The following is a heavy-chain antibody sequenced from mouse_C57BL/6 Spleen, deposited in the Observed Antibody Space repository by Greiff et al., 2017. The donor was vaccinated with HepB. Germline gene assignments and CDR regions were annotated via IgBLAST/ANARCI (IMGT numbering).Heavy chain of an antibody. V-gene: IGHV1-39*01. CDR1: GYSFTDYN. D-gene: IGHD2-4*01. Sequence: EVHLVESGPELVKPGASVKISCKASGYSFTDYNMNWVKQSNGKSLEWLGVINPNYGTTSYNQKFKGKATLTVDQSSSTAYMQLNSLTSEDSAVYYCATIYYDYEEFAYWGQGTLVTVSA. CDR2: INPNYGTT. CDR3: ATIYYDYEEFAY. J-gene: IGHJ3*01.